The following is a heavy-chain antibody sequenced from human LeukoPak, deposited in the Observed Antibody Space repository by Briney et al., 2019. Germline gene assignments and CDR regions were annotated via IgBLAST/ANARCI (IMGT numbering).Heavy chain of an antibody. CDR3: ASLAVTRGFDY. CDR1: GGTFSSYA. V-gene: IGHV1-69*04. J-gene: IGHJ4*02. D-gene: IGHD4-17*01. Sequence: GSSVKVSCEASGGTFSSYAISWVRQAPGQGLEWMGRIIPILGIANYAQKFQGRVTITADKSTSTAYMELSSLTSEDTAVYYCASLAVTRGFDYWGQGTLVTVSS. CDR2: IIPILGIA.